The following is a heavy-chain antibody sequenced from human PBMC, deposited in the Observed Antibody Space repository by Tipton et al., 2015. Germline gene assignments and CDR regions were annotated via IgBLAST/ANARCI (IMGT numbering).Heavy chain of an antibody. V-gene: IGHV4-59*01. CDR2: IYSSATT. Sequence: TLSLTCTVSGGSISSYYWNWIRQSPGKGLEWIGYIYSSATTSYSSALRSRVTISVDTSKNQCSLNLSSVTAADTAVYYCARFASRGYYYFGMDVWGQGTTVTVSS. CDR3: ARFASRGYYYFGMDV. CDR1: GGSISSYY. D-gene: IGHD3-16*01. J-gene: IGHJ6*02.